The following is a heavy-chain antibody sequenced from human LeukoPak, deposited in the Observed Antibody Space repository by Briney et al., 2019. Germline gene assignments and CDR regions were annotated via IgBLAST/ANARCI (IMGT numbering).Heavy chain of an antibody. CDR2: ISGSGGST. Sequence: GGSLRLSCAASGFTFSSYAMSWVRQAPGKGLEWVSAISGSGGSTYYADSVKGRFTISRDNSTNTLYLQMNSLRAEDTAVYYCAKEGCSGGSCYYYYYYMDVWGKGTTVTVSS. J-gene: IGHJ6*03. D-gene: IGHD2-15*01. CDR3: AKEGCSGGSCYYYYYYMDV. CDR1: GFTFSSYA. V-gene: IGHV3-23*01.